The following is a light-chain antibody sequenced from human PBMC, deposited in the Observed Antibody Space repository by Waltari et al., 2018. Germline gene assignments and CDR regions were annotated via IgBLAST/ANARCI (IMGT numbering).Light chain of an antibody. CDR3: ATWDDSLSGVV. Sequence: QSVLTQPPSASGTPGQGVTLSCSGSSYNIGPNSGYRYQQLPGTAPKLRIYTNNQRPSGVPGRFSGSKAGTAAALAISGLQSEDEADYYCATWDDSLSGVVFGGGTKLTVL. CDR1: SYNIGPNS. J-gene: IGLJ2*01. CDR2: TNN. V-gene: IGLV1-47*01.